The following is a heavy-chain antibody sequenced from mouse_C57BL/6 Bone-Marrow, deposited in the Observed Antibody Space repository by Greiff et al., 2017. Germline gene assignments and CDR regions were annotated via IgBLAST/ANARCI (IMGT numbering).Heavy chain of an antibody. J-gene: IGHJ3*01. CDR3: ARVAWRRMTFYYGSSPFAY. V-gene: IGHV14-2*01. Sequence: VQLQQSGAELVKPGASVKLSCTASGFNIKDYYMHWVKQRTEQGLEWIGRIDPEDGETKYAPKFQGKATITADKSSNTAYMQLSSLTSEDTAVSYCARVAWRRMTFYYGSSPFAYWGQGTLVTVSA. CDR2: IDPEDGET. CDR1: GFNIKDYY. D-gene: IGHD1-1*01.